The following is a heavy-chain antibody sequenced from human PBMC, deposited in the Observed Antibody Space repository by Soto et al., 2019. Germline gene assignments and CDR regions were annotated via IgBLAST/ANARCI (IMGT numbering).Heavy chain of an antibody. Sequence: GGSLRLSCAASGFTFSSYSMNWVRQAPGKGLEWVSYISSSSSTIYYADSVKGRFTITRDNAKNPLYLQMNGLRDEDTAVYYCARVGAVVTRYFDLWGRGTLVTVSS. V-gene: IGHV3-48*02. CDR2: ISSSSSTI. CDR1: GFTFSSYS. J-gene: IGHJ2*01. CDR3: ARVGAVVTRYFDL. D-gene: IGHD2-15*01.